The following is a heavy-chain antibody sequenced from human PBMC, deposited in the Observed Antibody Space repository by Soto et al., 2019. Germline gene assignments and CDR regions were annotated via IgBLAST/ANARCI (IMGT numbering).Heavy chain of an antibody. Sequence: QVQLVESGGGVVQPGRSLRLSCVASGFMFDSYGMHWVRQAPGKGLEWVAIILYDGSGKYHADSVKGRFTISRDNSKNTLYLQMTSLRAEYTALYHCAREPGRIAVAGFDYWGQGTLVTVSA. V-gene: IGHV3-33*01. CDR3: AREPGRIAVAGFDY. D-gene: IGHD6-19*01. CDR1: GFMFDSYG. CDR2: ILYDGSGK. J-gene: IGHJ4*02.